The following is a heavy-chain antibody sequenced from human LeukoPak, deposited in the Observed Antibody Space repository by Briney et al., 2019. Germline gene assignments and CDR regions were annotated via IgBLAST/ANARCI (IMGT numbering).Heavy chain of an antibody. J-gene: IGHJ4*02. CDR2: INSDGRST. D-gene: IGHD1-26*01. CDR3: MYSGNYRFDY. Sequence: GGSLRLSCAASGFTFSSHWMHWVRQAPGKGLVWVSRINSDGRSTSYADFVKGRFTISRDNAKNTLYLQMNSLRVEDTAVYYCMYSGNYRFDYWGQGNLVTVSS. CDR1: GFTFSSHW. V-gene: IGHV3-74*01.